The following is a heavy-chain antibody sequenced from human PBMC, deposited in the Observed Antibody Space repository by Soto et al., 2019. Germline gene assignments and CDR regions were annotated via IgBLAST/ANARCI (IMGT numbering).Heavy chain of an antibody. V-gene: IGHV4-59*01. CDR2: IYYSGST. CDR3: ARVEQWLVSGYYMDV. Sequence: ASETLSLTCTVSGGSISSYYWSWIRQPPGKGLEWIGYIYYSGSTNYNPSLKSRVTISVDTSKNQFSLKLSSVTAADTAVYYCARVEQWLVSGYYMDVWGKGTKVTVSS. CDR1: GGSISSYY. D-gene: IGHD6-19*01. J-gene: IGHJ6*03.